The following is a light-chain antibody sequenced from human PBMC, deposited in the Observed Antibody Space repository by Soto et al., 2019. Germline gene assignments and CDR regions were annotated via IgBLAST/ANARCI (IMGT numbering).Light chain of an antibody. J-gene: IGKJ1*01. CDR3: QQYGSSPWT. V-gene: IGKV3-20*01. Sequence: VFTQPPDTLCLCLGESATLSCRASQNVDRNYLAWFQQRPGQAPRLLIYDASTRATGIPDRFSGSGSGTDFTLTISRLEPEDFAVYYCQQYGSSPWTFGQGTKVDIK. CDR2: DAS. CDR1: QNVDRNY.